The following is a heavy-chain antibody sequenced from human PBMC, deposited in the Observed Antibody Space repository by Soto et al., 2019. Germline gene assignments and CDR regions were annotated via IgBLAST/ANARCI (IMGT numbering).Heavy chain of an antibody. CDR2: ISHSGTS. CDR3: ARHASFVGGSSSWYEYYYYYYGMDV. V-gene: IGHV4-38-2*02. Sequence: PSETLSLTCTVSGYSISSGYYWSWIRQTPGKGLEWIGSISHSGTSFYNPSLRSRVTISMDTSNNHFSLKLNSLTATDTAVYYCARHASFVGGSSSWYEYYYYYYGMDVWGQGXTVTVYS. CDR1: GYSISSGYY. D-gene: IGHD6-13*01. J-gene: IGHJ6*02.